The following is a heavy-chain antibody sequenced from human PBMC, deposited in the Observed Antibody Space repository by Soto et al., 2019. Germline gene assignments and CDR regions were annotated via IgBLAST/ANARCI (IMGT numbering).Heavy chain of an antibody. Sequence: QVQLVESGGDVVQPGRSLRLSCAASGFTFSSYGMHWVRQAPGKGLEWVAVISYDGSNKYYADSVKGRFTISRDNSKNTLYLQMNSLRAEDTAVYYCAKSLTTGSYYYYYGMDVWGQGTTVTVSS. CDR3: AKSLTTGSYYYYYGMDV. CDR1: GFTFSSYG. D-gene: IGHD1-1*01. J-gene: IGHJ6*02. CDR2: ISYDGSNK. V-gene: IGHV3-30*18.